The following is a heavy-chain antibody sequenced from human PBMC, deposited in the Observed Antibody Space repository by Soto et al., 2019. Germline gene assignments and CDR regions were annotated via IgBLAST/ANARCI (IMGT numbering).Heavy chain of an antibody. D-gene: IGHD2-2*01. CDR2: ISKSDYT. CDR3: AREDSIIIPAVSDF. Sequence: GGSLRLSCTVSGFAFNNYGISWVRQAPGKGLEWVSSISKSDYTYYSDSVKGRFTISRDNAKNSVSLQMNTLRVEDTAVYYCAREDSIIIPAVSDFWGQGTLVTVSS. CDR1: GFAFNNYG. J-gene: IGHJ4*02. V-gene: IGHV3-21*01.